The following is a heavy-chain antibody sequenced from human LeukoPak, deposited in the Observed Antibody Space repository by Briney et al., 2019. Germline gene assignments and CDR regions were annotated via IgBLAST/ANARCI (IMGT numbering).Heavy chain of an antibody. D-gene: IGHD4-23*01. CDR3: ASLSLAHTVVGGGLDY. Sequence: SGGSLRLSCAASGFTFSSYAMHWVRQAPGKGLEWVAVISYDGSNKYYADSVKGRFTISRDNYKNTLYLQMNSLRAEDTAVYYCASLSLAHTVVGGGLDYWGQGTLVTVSS. CDR2: ISYDGSNK. J-gene: IGHJ4*02. CDR1: GFTFSSYA. V-gene: IGHV3-30-3*01.